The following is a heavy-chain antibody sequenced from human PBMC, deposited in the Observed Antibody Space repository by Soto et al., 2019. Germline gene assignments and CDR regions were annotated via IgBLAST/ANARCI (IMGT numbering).Heavy chain of an antibody. CDR2: IIPILGIA. D-gene: IGHD3-10*01. J-gene: IGHJ5*02. CDR1: GGTFSSYT. Sequence: QVQLVQSGAEVKKPGSSVKVSCKASGGTFSSYTISWVRQAPGQGLEWMGRIIPILGIANYAQKFQGRVTITADTSTSTAYMDLSSLRSEDTAVYYCPRDESEIGGFDPWGQGTLLTVSS. V-gene: IGHV1-69*08. CDR3: PRDESEIGGFDP.